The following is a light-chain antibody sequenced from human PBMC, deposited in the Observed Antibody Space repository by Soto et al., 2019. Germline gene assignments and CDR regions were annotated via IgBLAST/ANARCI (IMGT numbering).Light chain of an antibody. CDR2: DAS. Sequence: DIQMTQSPSSLSASVGDRVTITCQASQDINNFLNWYQQKPGQAPSLLIYDASKLEVGVPARFSGRGSGTDLSFTISSLQPEDIATYYCQQYNDVPLTFGGGTRVEI. CDR1: QDINNF. J-gene: IGKJ4*01. CDR3: QQYNDVPLT. V-gene: IGKV1-33*01.